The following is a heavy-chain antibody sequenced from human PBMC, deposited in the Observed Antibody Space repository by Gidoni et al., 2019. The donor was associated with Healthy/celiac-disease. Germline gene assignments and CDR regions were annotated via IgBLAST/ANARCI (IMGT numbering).Heavy chain of an antibody. CDR1: GFTFSSYA. CDR3: AKDTTVTTFDY. D-gene: IGHD4-17*01. Sequence: EVQLLASGGGLVQPGGSLRLSCVPSGFTFSSYAMSWGRQAPGKGLEWVSAISGSGGSTYYADSVKGRFTISRDNSKNTLYLQMNSLRAEDTAVYYCAKDTTVTTFDYWGQGTLVTVSS. CDR2: ISGSGGST. V-gene: IGHV3-23*01. J-gene: IGHJ4*02.